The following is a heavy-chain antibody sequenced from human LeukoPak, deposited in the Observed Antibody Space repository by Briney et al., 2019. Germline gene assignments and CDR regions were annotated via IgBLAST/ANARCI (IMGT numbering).Heavy chain of an antibody. V-gene: IGHV4-39*07. CDR1: GGSISSSSYY. CDR3: ASSPFPYCSGGSCYSNY. CDR2: IYYSGST. D-gene: IGHD2-15*01. Sequence: PSETLSLTCTVSGGSISSSSYYWGWLRQPPGKGLEWIGSIYYSGSTYYNPSLKSRVTISVDTSKNQFSLKLSSVTAADTAVYYCASSPFPYCSGGSCYSNYWGQGTLVTVSS. J-gene: IGHJ4*02.